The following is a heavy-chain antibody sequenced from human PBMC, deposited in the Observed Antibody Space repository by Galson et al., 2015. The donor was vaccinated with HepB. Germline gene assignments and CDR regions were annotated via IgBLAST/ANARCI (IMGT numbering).Heavy chain of an antibody. CDR2: ISYDGSNK. J-gene: IGHJ5*02. Sequence: SLRLSCAASGFTFSSYAMHWVRQAPGKGLEWVAVISYDGSNKYYADSVKGRFTISRDNSKNTLYLQMNSLRAEDTAVYYCARDRAGPNWFDPWGQGTLVTVSS. CDR3: ARDRAGPNWFDP. V-gene: IGHV3-30*04. CDR1: GFTFSSYA. D-gene: IGHD1-1*01.